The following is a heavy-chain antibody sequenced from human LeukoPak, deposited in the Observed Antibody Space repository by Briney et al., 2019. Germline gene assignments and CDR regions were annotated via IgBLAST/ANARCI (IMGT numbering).Heavy chain of an antibody. D-gene: IGHD3-9*01. CDR3: AEWGDYDILTGYYDSDY. J-gene: IGHJ4*02. V-gene: IGHV3-23*01. CDR1: GFTFSNYA. CDR2: VSGRDDRT. Sequence: GGSLRLSCAASGFTFSNYAMSWVRQAPGKGLEWVSAVSGRDDRTYYADSGKGRFTVSRDNSKNTLYLQMNSLRAEDTAVYYCAEWGDYDILTGYYDSDYWGQGTLVTVSS.